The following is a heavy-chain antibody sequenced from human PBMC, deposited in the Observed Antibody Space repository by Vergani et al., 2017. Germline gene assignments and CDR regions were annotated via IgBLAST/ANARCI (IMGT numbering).Heavy chain of an antibody. CDR2: IYYSGST. V-gene: IGHV4-61*01. Sequence: QVQLQESGPGLVKPSETLSLTCTVSGGSVSSGSYYWSWIRQPPGKGLEWIGYIYYSGSTNYNPSLKSRVTISVDTSKNQFSLKLSSVTAADTAVYYCARADYSSGWSKQDAFDIWGRGTMVTVSS. CDR3: ARADYSSGWSKQDAFDI. J-gene: IGHJ3*02. D-gene: IGHD6-19*01. CDR1: GGSVSSGSYY.